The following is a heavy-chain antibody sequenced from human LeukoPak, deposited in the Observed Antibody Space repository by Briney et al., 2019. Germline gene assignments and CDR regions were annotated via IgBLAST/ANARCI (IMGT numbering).Heavy chain of an antibody. Sequence: SETLSLTCTVSGGSISSHYWSWIRQPPGKGLEWIGYIYYSGSTNYNPTLKRRVTISVDTSKNQCSLKLSSVTAADTAVYYCAREWSSSGAFDIWGQGTMVTVSS. CDR2: IYYSGST. CDR3: AREWSSSGAFDI. D-gene: IGHD6-19*01. J-gene: IGHJ3*02. V-gene: IGHV4-59*11. CDR1: GGSISSHY.